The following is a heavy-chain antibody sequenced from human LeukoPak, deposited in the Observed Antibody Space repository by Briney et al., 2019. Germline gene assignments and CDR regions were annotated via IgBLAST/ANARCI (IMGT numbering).Heavy chain of an antibody. D-gene: IGHD1-26*01. CDR2: INPNSGGT. V-gene: IGHV1-2*02. Sequence: ASVKVPCKASGYTLTGYYMHWVRQAPGQGLEWMGWINPNSGGTNYAQKFQGRVTMTRDTSISTAYMELSRLRSDDAAVYYCARDRLRVGATWHYYYGMDVWGQGTTVTVSS. J-gene: IGHJ6*02. CDR1: GYTLTGYY. CDR3: ARDRLRVGATWHYYYGMDV.